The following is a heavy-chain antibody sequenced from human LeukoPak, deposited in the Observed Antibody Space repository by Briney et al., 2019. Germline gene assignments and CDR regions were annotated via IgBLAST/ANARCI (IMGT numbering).Heavy chain of an antibody. CDR1: GYTFTGYY. J-gene: IGHJ4*02. D-gene: IGHD3-3*01. CDR2: INPNSSGA. Sequence: ASVKVSCKASGYTFTGYYMHWVRQAPGQGLEWMVWINPNSSGANYAQKFQGRVTMTRDTSISTAYMELSRLRSDDTAVYYCARTRFSKFGYDFWSGYRHFDYWGQGTLVTVSS. CDR3: ARTRFSKFGYDFWSGYRHFDY. V-gene: IGHV1-2*02.